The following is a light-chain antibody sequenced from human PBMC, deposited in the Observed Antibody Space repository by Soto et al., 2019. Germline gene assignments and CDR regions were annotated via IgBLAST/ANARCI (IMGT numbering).Light chain of an antibody. CDR2: AAS. CDR1: QGISNY. V-gene: IGKV1-27*01. Sequence: DIQMTQSPSSLSAFVGDSVTFTCRASQGISNYLAWYHQKPGKVPKLLVYAASTLQSGVPSRFSGSGSGAEFTLTIRSLKPEDVGTYYCQHYHSHPFTLGPGTKVDIK. J-gene: IGKJ3*01. CDR3: QHYHSHPFT.